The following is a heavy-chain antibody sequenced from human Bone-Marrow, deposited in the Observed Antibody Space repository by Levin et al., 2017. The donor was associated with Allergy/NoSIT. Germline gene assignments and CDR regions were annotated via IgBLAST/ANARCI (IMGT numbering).Heavy chain of an antibody. CDR1: GFTVSNHY. CDR3: TRDPGGAERGGFDY. J-gene: IGHJ4*02. CDR2: IHSGGST. V-gene: IGHV3-53*01. Sequence: GESLKISCTASGFTVSNHYMTWVRQAPGKGLEWVSVIHSGGSTYYTDSVKGRFTISRDISKNTLYLQMNSLRAEDTAVYYCTRDPGGAERGGFDYWGQGTLVTVSS. D-gene: IGHD1-1*01.